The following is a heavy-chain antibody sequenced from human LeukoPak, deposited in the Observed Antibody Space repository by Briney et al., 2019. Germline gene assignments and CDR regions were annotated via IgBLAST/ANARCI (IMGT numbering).Heavy chain of an antibody. V-gene: IGHV4-59*01. J-gene: IGHJ4*02. D-gene: IGHD5-24*01. Sequence: SSETLSLTCTVSDGSISSYYWSWIRQPPGKGLEWIGYIYYSGSTNYNPSLKSRVTISVDTSKSQFSLKLSSVTAADTAVYYCARDGYSGFDYWGQGTLVTVSS. CDR3: ARDGYSGFDY. CDR1: DGSISSYY. CDR2: IYYSGST.